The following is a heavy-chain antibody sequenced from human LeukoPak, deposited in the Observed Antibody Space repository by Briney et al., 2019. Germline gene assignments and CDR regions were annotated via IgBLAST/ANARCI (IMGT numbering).Heavy chain of an antibody. CDR1: GFTFSSYW. V-gene: IGHV3-53*01. Sequence: GGSLRLSCAASGFTFSSYWMSWIRQAPGKGLEWVSVIYSGGSTYYADSVKGRFTISRDNSKNTLYLQMNSLRAKDTAVYYCASDYQYSYGFDYWGQGTLVTVSS. CDR3: ASDYQYSYGFDY. D-gene: IGHD5-18*01. CDR2: IYSGGST. J-gene: IGHJ4*02.